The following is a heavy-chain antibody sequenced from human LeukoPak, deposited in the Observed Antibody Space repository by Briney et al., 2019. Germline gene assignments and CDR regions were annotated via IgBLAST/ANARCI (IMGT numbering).Heavy chain of an antibody. CDR2: ISDSGGTT. CDR1: GFTFNNYA. CDR3: AKDPNIVVVPAAIERDFDY. D-gene: IGHD2-2*02. V-gene: IGHV3-23*01. J-gene: IGHJ4*02. Sequence: GGSLRLSCAGSGFTFNNYAMSWVRQAPGKGLEWVSEISDSGGTTYYADSVKGRFTISRDNSKNTLYLQMNSLRAEDTAVYYCAKDPNIVVVPAAIERDFDYWGQGTLVTVSS.